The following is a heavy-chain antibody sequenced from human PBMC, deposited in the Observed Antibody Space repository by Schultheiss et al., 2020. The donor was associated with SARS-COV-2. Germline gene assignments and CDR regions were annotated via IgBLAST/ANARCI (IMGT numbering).Heavy chain of an antibody. CDR1: GFTFSSYG. Sequence: GGSLRLSCAASGFTFSSYGMHWVRQAPGKGLEWVSYISSSSSTIYYADSVKGRFTISRDNAKNSLYLQMNSLRAEDTAVYYCASYYDSSGYNAFDIWGQGTMVTVSS. J-gene: IGHJ3*02. CDR2: ISSSSSTI. V-gene: IGHV3-48*04. CDR3: ASYYDSSGYNAFDI. D-gene: IGHD3-22*01.